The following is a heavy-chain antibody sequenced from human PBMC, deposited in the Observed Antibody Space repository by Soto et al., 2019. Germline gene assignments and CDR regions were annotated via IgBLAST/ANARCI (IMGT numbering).Heavy chain of an antibody. CDR2: IIPIFGTA. Sequence: SSVTVSCMSPVCTFSIYASIWVRQAHGQRLEWMGGIIPIFGTANYAQKFQGRVTITADESTSTAYMELSSLRSEDMAVYYCAALPVDYYYGLDVRGQGTTVTVSS. J-gene: IGHJ6*02. CDR3: AALPVDYYYGLDV. V-gene: IGHV1-69*13. CDR1: VCTFSIYA.